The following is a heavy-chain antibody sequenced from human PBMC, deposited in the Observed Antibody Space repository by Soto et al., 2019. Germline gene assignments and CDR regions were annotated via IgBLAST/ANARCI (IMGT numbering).Heavy chain of an antibody. Sequence: QVQLVESGGGVDQPGGSLRLSCAASGFTFSVYGMHWVRQAPGKGLEWVAFISFDGIEKYYADSVKGRFTISRDTSINTLYLQMHTLGADDTGVYYCAAPSGAYRSSVYCPSWGQGTLVTVSS. D-gene: IGHD6-13*01. J-gene: IGHJ5*02. CDR1: GFTFSVYG. CDR2: ISFDGIEK. CDR3: AAPSGAYRSSVYCPS. V-gene: IGHV3-30*02.